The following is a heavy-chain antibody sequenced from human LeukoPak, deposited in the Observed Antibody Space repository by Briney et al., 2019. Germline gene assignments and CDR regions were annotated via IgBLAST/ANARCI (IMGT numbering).Heavy chain of an antibody. J-gene: IGHJ6*03. V-gene: IGHV1-69*13. CDR1: GGTFSSYA. CDR3: ARGEGITMVRGVPQYYYYYMDV. CDR2: IIPIFGTA. D-gene: IGHD3-10*01. Sequence: SVKVSCKASGGTFSSYAISWVRQVPGQGLEWMGGIIPIFGTANYAQKFQGRVTITADESTSTAYMELSSQRSEDTAVYYCARGEGITMVRGVPQYYYYYMDVWGKGTTVTVSS.